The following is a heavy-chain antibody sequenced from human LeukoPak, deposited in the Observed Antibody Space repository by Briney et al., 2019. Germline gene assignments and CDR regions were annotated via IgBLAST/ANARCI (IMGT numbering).Heavy chain of an antibody. CDR2: TNHSGST. V-gene: IGHV4-34*01. Sequence: PSETLSLTCAVYGGSFRGYYWSWIRQPPGKGVEWIGETNHSGSTNYNPSLKSRVPISVDTSKNQFSLKLSSVTAADTAVYYCARGRGLLWFGTPSKYYFDYWGQGTLVTVSS. J-gene: IGHJ4*02. CDR1: GGSFRGYY. CDR3: ARGRGLLWFGTPSKYYFDY. D-gene: IGHD3-10*01.